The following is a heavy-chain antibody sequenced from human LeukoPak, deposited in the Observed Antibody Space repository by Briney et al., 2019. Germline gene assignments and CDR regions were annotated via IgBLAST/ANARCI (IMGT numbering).Heavy chain of an antibody. CDR2: ISGSGGST. J-gene: IGHJ4*02. CDR3: AKGGNANRITIFGVVIIKEFHY. V-gene: IGHV3-23*01. CDR1: GFTFSSYA. Sequence: PGGSLRLSCAASGFTFSSYAMSWVRQAPGKGLEWVSAISGSGGSTYYADSVKGRFTISRDNSKNTLYLQMNSLRAEDTAVYYCAKGGNANRITIFGVVIIKEFHYWGQGTLVTVSS. D-gene: IGHD3-3*01.